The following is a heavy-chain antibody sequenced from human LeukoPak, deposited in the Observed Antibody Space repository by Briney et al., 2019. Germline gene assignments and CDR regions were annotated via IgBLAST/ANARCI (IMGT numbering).Heavy chain of an antibody. CDR2: ISAYNGNT. D-gene: IGHD2-15*01. V-gene: IGHV1-18*01. CDR3: ARVPSGGPFDY. Sequence: ASVKVSCKAAGYSFTSYGISWVRQAPGQGLEWMGWISAYNGNTNYAQRLQGRVTMTTDTSTSTAYMELRSLTSDDTAVYYCARVPSGGPFDYWGQGTLVTVSS. J-gene: IGHJ4*02. CDR1: GYSFTSYG.